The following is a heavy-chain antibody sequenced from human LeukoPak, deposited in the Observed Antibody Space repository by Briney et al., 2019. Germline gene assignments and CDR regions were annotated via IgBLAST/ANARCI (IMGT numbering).Heavy chain of an antibody. D-gene: IGHD6-13*01. CDR2: ISGSGERT. V-gene: IGHV3-23*01. CDR3: VKTGDASTWYPRDWFDP. J-gene: IGHJ5*02. CDR1: GFTFSDYY. Sequence: GGSLRLSCAASGFTFSDYYMSWVRQAPGKGPEWVSVISGSGERTYYADSVKGRFTISRDNSKNTLSLQMNSLRVEDAAVYYCVKTGDASTWYPRDWFDPWGQGTLVTVSS.